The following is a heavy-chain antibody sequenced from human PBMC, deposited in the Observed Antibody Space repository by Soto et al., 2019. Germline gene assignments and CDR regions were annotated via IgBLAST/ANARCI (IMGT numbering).Heavy chain of an antibody. CDR1: GFTFSSYG. D-gene: IGHD3-3*01. CDR2: ISYDGSNK. V-gene: IGHV3-30*18. CDR3: AKGEVYDFWSGYSDFDY. J-gene: IGHJ4*02. Sequence: GGSLRLSCAASGFTFSSYGMHWVRQAPGKGLEWVAVISYDGSNKYYAGSVKGRFTISRDNSKNTLYLQMNSLRAEDTAVYYCAKGEVYDFWSGYSDFDYWGQGTLVTVSS.